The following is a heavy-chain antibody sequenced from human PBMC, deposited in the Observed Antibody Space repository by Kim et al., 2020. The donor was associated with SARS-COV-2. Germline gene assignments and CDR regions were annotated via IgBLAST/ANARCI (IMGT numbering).Heavy chain of an antibody. Sequence: GGSLRLSCVASGFTFNTYALRWVRQAPGKRLEWVAAISGSSGATYYADSVKGRFTISRDDSKNTLYLEMNSLRAEDTAMYHCTKGRTSDYWGQGTLVTVSS. V-gene: IGHV3-23*01. CDR2: ISGSSGAT. CDR1: GFTFNTYA. CDR3: TKGRTSDY. J-gene: IGHJ4*02.